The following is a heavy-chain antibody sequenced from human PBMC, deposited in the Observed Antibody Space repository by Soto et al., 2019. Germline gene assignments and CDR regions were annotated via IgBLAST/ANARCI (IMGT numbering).Heavy chain of an antibody. CDR2: ISSSSSYI. Sequence: GGSLRLSCAASGFTFSSYSMNWVRQAPGKGLEWVSSISSSSSYIYYADSVKGRFTISRDNAKNSLYLQMNSLRAEDTAVYYCARDSVLRYFEPLDYWGQGTLGTVSS. CDR3: ARDSVLRYFEPLDY. J-gene: IGHJ4*02. D-gene: IGHD3-9*01. V-gene: IGHV3-21*01. CDR1: GFTFSSYS.